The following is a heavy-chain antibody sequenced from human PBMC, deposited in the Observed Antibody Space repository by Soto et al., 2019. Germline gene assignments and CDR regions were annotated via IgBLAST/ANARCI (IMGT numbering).Heavy chain of an antibody. D-gene: IGHD3-16*01. CDR1: GVTFSSYA. CDR2: ISGSGDST. Sequence: EVQLLESGGGLVQPGGSLRLSCAASGVTFSSYAMSWVRQAPGKGLEWVSAISGSGDSTYYADSVKGRFTISRDNSKNTLYLQMNSLRAEDTAVYYCAKRAWGTYYFDYWGQGTLVTVSS. CDR3: AKRAWGTYYFDY. J-gene: IGHJ4*02. V-gene: IGHV3-23*01.